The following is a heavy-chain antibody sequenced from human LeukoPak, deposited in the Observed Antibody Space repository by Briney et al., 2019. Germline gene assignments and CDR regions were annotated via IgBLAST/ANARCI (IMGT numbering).Heavy chain of an antibody. CDR2: INHSGST. D-gene: IGHD6-19*01. CDR3: ARQETEQRGWHQGRGNWYFDL. J-gene: IGHJ2*01. CDR1: GGSFSGYY. Sequence: SETLSLTCAVYGGSFSGYYWSWIRQPPGKGLEWIGEINHSGSTNYNPSLKSRVTISVDTSKNQFSLKLSSVTAADTAVYYCARQETEQRGWHQGRGNWYFDLWGRGTLVTVSS. V-gene: IGHV4-34*01.